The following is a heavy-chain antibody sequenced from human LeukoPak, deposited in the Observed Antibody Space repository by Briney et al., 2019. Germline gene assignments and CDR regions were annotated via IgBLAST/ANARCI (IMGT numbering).Heavy chain of an antibody. CDR2: IWYDGSNK. D-gene: IGHD6-13*01. V-gene: IGHV3-33*01. CDR1: GFTFSSHG. Sequence: GRSLRLSCAASGFTFSSHGMHWVRQAPGKGLEWVEVIWYDGSNKYYADSVKGRFTISRDNSKNTLYLQMNSLRAEDTAVYYCARDQGSGSSWYEVPGYWGQGTLVTVSS. CDR3: ARDQGSGSSWYEVPGY. J-gene: IGHJ4*02.